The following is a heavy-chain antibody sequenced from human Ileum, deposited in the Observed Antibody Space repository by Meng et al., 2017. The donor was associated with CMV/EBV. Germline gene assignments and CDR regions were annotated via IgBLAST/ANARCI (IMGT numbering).Heavy chain of an antibody. CDR3: ARSSGSGFSYYGLDV. D-gene: IGHD3-10*01. V-gene: IGHV3-21*01. CDR2: ICSSSNYI. J-gene: IGHJ6*02. Sequence: SCKPFGYTFSLYSMNWVRQAPGKGLEWVSSICSSSNYIFYADSVEGRFTISRDNAKNSLYLQMNSLRADDTAVYYCARSSGSGFSYYGLDVWGQGTTVTVSS. CDR1: GYTFSLYS.